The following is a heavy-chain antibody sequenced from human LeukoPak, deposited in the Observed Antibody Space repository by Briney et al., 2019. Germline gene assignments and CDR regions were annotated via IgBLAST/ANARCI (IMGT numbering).Heavy chain of an antibody. Sequence: GGSLRLSCAASGFTFDDYAMHWVRQAPGKGLEWVSGISWNSGSIGYADSVKGRFTISRDNAKNSLYLQMNSLRAEDTALYYCAKSQNPYYDILTGYYNPLNDAFDYWGQGTLVTVSS. CDR3: AKSQNPYYDILTGYYNPLNDAFDY. CDR2: ISWNSGSI. D-gene: IGHD3-9*01. V-gene: IGHV3-9*01. CDR1: GFTFDDYA. J-gene: IGHJ4*02.